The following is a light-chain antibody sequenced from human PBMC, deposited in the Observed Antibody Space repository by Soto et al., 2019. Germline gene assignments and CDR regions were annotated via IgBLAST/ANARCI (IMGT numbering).Light chain of an antibody. V-gene: IGLV2-14*01. CDR2: EVS. Sequence: SALTQPASVSGSPGQSITISCTGTSSDVGGYNYVSWYQQHPGKAPKLIIYEVSNRPSGVSNRFSGSKSGKTASLTISGLQAEDEADYYCNSYTSSRNRVFGGGTKLTVL. J-gene: IGLJ3*02. CDR3: NSYTSSRNRV. CDR1: SSDVGGYNY.